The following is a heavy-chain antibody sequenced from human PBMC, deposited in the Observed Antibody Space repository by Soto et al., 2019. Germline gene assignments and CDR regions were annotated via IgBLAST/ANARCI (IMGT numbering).Heavy chain of an antibody. D-gene: IGHD1-20*01. CDR2: ISSNGGST. J-gene: IGHJ4*02. CDR3: AREGGPRGIDY. Sequence: PGGSLRLSCAASGFTFSSYAMHWVRQAPGKGLENVSAISSNGGSTYYAKSVKGRFTISRDNSKNTLYLQMGSLRAEDMAVYYCAREGGPRGIDYWGQGTLVTVSS. CDR1: GFTFSSYA. V-gene: IGHV3-64*01.